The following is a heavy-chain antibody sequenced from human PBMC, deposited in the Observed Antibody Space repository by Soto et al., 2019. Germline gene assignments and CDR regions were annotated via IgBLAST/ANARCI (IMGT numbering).Heavy chain of an antibody. V-gene: IGHV3-15*01. Sequence: PGGSLRLSCAASGFTFTNAWMTWVRQGPGKGLEWVGRIKSKSDGGTIDYAAPVKGRFTISRDDSKNTLYLQMNSLKTEDTAVYYCTTGPKLRPLAAFDIWGQGTVVTVSS. J-gene: IGHJ3*02. CDR3: TTGPKLRPLAAFDI. CDR1: GFTFTNAW. CDR2: IKSKSDGGTI.